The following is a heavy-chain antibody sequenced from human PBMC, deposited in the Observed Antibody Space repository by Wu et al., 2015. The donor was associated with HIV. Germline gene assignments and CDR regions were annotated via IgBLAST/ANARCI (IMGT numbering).Heavy chain of an antibody. CDR2: ISGYNGNT. Sequence: QVQLVQSGTEVKKPGSSVKVSCKTSGYTFSTYGISWVRQAPGQGLEWMGWISGYNGNTDFAAAFQGRVSLTTDISTSTAYMELRSLTSEDTAVYYCARVTSLGARGAVEVGGHYFDFVGQGTQV. CDR3: ARVTSLGARGAVEVGGHYFDF. CDR1: GYTFSTYG. J-gene: IGHJ4*02. D-gene: IGHD1-26*01. V-gene: IGHV1-18*01.